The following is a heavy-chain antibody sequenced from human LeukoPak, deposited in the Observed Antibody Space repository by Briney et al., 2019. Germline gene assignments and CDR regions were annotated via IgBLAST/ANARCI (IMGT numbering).Heavy chain of an antibody. CDR3: ARGPGLGYCSSTSCYDNWFDP. V-gene: IGHV3-7*01. CDR1: GFTFSTYW. CDR2: IKHDGSEK. D-gene: IGHD2-2*01. Sequence: AGGSLRLSCTASGFTFSTYWMSWVRQAPGKGLEWVAKIKHDGSEKYYVDSVKGRFTISRDNAKNSLYLQMNSLRAEDTAVYYCARGPGLGYCSSTSCYDNWFDPWGQGTLVTVSS. J-gene: IGHJ5*02.